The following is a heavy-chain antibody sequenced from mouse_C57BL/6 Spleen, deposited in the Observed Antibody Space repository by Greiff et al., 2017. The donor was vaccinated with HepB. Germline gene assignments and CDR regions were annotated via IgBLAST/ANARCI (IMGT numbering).Heavy chain of an antibody. V-gene: IGHV5-9-1*02. CDR2: ISSGGDYI. J-gene: IGHJ3*01. CDR3: TRDWGLYYYGSSYAWFAY. Sequence: EVQVVESGEGLVKPGGSLKLSCAASGFTFSSYAMSWVRQTPEKRLEWVAYISSGGDYIYYADTVKGRFTISRDNARNTLYLQMSSLKSEDTAMYYCTRDWGLYYYGSSYAWFAYWGQGTLVTVSA. D-gene: IGHD1-1*01. CDR1: GFTFSSYA.